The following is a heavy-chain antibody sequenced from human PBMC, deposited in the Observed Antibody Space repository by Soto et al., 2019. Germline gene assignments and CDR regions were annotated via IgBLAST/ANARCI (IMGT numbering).Heavy chain of an antibody. CDR1: GGSISGGGYS. J-gene: IGHJ5*02. CDR2: IFSSGST. Sequence: QVQLHESGPGLVKPSQTLSLTCTVSGGSISGGGYSWTWIRQHPGKGLEWIGYIFSSGSTYYNPSLKSRVSISVDTSKNQFSLKLTSVPAADTAVYYCARGRTYYDPWGQGALVTVSS. D-gene: IGHD2-21*01. CDR3: ARGRTYYDP. V-gene: IGHV4-31*03.